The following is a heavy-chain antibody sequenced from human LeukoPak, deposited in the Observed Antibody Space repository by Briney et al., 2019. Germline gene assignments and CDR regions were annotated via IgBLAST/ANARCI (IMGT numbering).Heavy chain of an antibody. V-gene: IGHV4-4*09. D-gene: IGHD5-24*01. CDR3: ARTARDGYNDDYYYMDV. J-gene: IGHJ6*03. CDR1: GGSISSYY. Sequence: PSETLSLTCTVSGGSISSYYWSWIRQPPGKGLEWIGYIYTSGSTNYNPSLKSRVTISVDTSKNQFSLKLSSVTAADTAVYYCARTARDGYNDDYYYMDVWGKGTTVTVSS. CDR2: IYTSGST.